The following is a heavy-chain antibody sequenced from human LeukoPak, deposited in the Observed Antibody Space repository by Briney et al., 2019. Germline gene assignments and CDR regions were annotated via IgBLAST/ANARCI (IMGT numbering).Heavy chain of an antibody. CDR3: ARDRDFPRDQFGH. J-gene: IGHJ4*02. D-gene: IGHD2-21*02. CDR2: ISGTGDAT. Sequence: PGGSLRLSCAASGFTFSSYAMRWVRQAPGKGLEWVSAISGTGDATWYPDSVKGRFTISRDKSRNTVYLQMNSLRAEDTALYYCARDRDFPRDQFGHWGQGTLVTVSS. CDR1: GFTFSSYA. V-gene: IGHV3-23*01.